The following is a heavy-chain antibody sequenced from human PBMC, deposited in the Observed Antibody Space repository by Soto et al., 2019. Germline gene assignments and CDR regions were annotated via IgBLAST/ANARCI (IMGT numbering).Heavy chain of an antibody. Sequence: PGGSLRLSCAASGFTFSSYAMSWVRQAPGKGLEWVSAISGSGGSTYYADSVKGRFTISRDNSKNTLYLQMNSLRAEDTAVYYCASYINQRFLPALAPFYWGQGTLVTVSS. D-gene: IGHD3-3*01. V-gene: IGHV3-23*01. J-gene: IGHJ4*02. CDR1: GFTFSSYA. CDR2: ISGSGGST. CDR3: ASYINQRFLPALAPFY.